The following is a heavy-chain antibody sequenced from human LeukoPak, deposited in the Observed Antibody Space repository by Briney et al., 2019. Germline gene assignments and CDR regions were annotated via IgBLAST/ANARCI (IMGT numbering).Heavy chain of an antibody. CDR3: ARAYFSGTYYFPFDI. CDR1: GFTFSSYS. D-gene: IGHD1-26*01. CDR2: ISSSSYI. V-gene: IGHV3-21*04. Sequence: GGSLRLSCAASGFTFSSYSMNWVRQAPGKGLEWVSSISSSSYIYYADSVKGRFTISRDNAKNSLYLQMNSLRAEDTAVYYCARAYFSGTYYFPFDIWGQGTMVTVSS. J-gene: IGHJ3*02.